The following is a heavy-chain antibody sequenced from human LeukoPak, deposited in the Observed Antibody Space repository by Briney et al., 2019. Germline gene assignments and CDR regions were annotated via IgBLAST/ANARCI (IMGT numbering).Heavy chain of an antibody. D-gene: IGHD3-22*01. CDR1: GFTFSSYS. CDR2: ISSSSSYI. CDR3: AIVYKYPYYDSSGYSDY. Sequence: GGSLRLSCAASGFTFSSYSMNWVRQAPGKGLEWVSSISSSSSYIYYADSVKGRFTISRDNAKNSLYLQMNSLRAEDTAVYYCAIVYKYPYYDSSGYSDYWGQGTLVTVSS. V-gene: IGHV3-21*01. J-gene: IGHJ4*02.